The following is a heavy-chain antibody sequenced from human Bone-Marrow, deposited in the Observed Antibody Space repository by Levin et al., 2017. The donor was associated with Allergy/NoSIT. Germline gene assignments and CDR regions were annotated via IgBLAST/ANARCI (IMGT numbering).Heavy chain of an antibody. D-gene: IGHD3-10*01. CDR1: GFSFSNYG. J-gene: IGHJ6*03. V-gene: IGHV3-48*01. Sequence: GESLKISCAASGFSFSNYGLHWVRQAPGKGLEWVSSITSTSNIINYADSVRGRFTVSRDNDKDSLFLHMNSLRAEDTAVYYCAREYYYALGMVDVWGIGATVTVSS. CDR2: ITSTSNII. CDR3: AREYYYALGMVDV.